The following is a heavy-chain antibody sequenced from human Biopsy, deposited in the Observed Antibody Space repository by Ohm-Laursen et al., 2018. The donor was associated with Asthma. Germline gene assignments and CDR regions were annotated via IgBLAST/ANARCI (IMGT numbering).Heavy chain of an antibody. CDR1: GFTFSNYG. J-gene: IGHJ4*02. V-gene: IGHV3-48*01. CDR2: IRNSSSAI. CDR3: ARISGHRGY. D-gene: IGHD5-12*01. Sequence: SLRLSCAASGFTFSNYGMHWVRQAPGKGLEWVSYIRNSSSAIYYADSVKGRFTISRDNAKNSLYLQMNSLRAEDTAVYYCARISGHRGYWGQGTLVTVSS.